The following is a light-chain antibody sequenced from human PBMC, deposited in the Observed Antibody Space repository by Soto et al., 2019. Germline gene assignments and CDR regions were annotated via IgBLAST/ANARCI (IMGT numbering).Light chain of an antibody. V-gene: IGKV2-30*01. J-gene: IGKJ5*01. CDR3: QQFKSYPIT. CDR2: KVS. Sequence: DVVMTQSPLSLPVTLGQPASISCRSSQSLVYSDGNTYLNWFQQRPGQSPRRLIYKVSNRDSGVPDRFSGSGSGTDFTLKISRVEAEDVGVYYCQQFKSYPITFGQGTRLEIK. CDR1: QSLVYSDGNTY.